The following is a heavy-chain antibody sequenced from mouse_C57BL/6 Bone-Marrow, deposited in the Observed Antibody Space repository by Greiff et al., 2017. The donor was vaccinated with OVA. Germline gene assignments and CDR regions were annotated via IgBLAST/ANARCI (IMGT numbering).Heavy chain of an antibody. J-gene: IGHJ4*01. CDR2: IYPGSGST. CDR3: ARDPYYYAMDY. CDR1: GYTFTSYW. V-gene: IGHV1-55*01. Sequence: VKLQQPGAELVKPGASVKMSCKASGYTFTSYWITWVKQRPGQGLEWIGDIYPGSGSTNYNEKFKSKATLTVDTSSSTAYMQLSSLTSEDSAVYYCARDPYYYAMDYWGQGTSVTVSS.